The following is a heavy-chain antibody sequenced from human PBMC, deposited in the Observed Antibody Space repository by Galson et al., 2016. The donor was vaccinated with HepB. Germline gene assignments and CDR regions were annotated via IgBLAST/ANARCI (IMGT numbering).Heavy chain of an antibody. CDR2: ISYDGNNK. CDR3: ARDRRRYFDWFVL. Sequence: SLRLSCAASGFTFSSYAMHWVRQAPGKGLEWVAVISYDGNNKYYADSVKGRFTISRDNSKNTLYLQMYRLRAEDTAVYYCARDRRRYFDWFVLWGQGTLGTVSS. J-gene: IGHJ4*02. V-gene: IGHV3-30-3*01. CDR1: GFTFSSYA. D-gene: IGHD3-9*01.